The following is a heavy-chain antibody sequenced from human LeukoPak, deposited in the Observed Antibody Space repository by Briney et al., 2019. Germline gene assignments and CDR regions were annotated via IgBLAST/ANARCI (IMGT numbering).Heavy chain of an antibody. J-gene: IGHJ4*02. D-gene: IGHD6-19*01. V-gene: IGHV4-59*01. CDR1: GGSISSYY. CDR3: ARGGVKYSSGWYDG. Sequence: SETLSLTCTVSGGSISSYYWSWIRQPPGKGLEWIGYIYYSGSTNYNPSFKSRVTISVDTSKNQFSLKLSSVTAADTAVYYCARGGVKYSSGWYDGWGQGTLVTVSS. CDR2: IYYSGST.